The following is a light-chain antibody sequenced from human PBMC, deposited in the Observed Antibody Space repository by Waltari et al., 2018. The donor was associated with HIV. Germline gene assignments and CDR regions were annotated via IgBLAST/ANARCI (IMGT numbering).Light chain of an antibody. Sequence: DIVMTQSQDSLAVSLRERATINYNSIQSALYSPNSKNYLAWYQQRPGQPPKLLIYWASIRESGVPNQFSGSGSGTDFTLTISSLQAEDVAVYYCQQYYSTPLTFGGGTKVEIK. CDR2: WAS. CDR1: QSALYSPNSKNY. V-gene: IGKV4-1*01. J-gene: IGKJ4*01. CDR3: QQYYSTPLT.